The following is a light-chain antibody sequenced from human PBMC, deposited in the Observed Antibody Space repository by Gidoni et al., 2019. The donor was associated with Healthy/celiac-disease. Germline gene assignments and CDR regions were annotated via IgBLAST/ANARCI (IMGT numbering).Light chain of an antibody. Sequence: DIVMTKSPLSLPVTPGEPASISCRSSQSLLHSNGYNYLDWYLQKPGQSPQLLIYLGSNRASGVPDRFSGSGSGTEFTLKISRVEAEDVGVYYCMQALQTPYTFGQGTKLEIK. J-gene: IGKJ2*01. V-gene: IGKV2-28*01. CDR2: LGS. CDR3: MQALQTPYT. CDR1: QSLLHSNGYNY.